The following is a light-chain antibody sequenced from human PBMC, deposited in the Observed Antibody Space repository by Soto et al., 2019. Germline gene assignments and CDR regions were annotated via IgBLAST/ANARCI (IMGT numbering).Light chain of an antibody. Sequence: DIQIAQSPCTLCASVGDRVTIACRASQIIGVWLAWYQQKPGKAPNLLIYAASSLQSGVPSRFSGSGSGTDFTLTITSLQPEAFATYYCQQSYRTPRTFGQGTKVDIK. CDR2: AAS. CDR1: QIIGVW. CDR3: QQSYRTPRT. V-gene: IGKV1-39*01. J-gene: IGKJ1*01.